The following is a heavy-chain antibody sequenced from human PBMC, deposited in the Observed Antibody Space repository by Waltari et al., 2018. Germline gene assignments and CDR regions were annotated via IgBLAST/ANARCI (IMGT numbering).Heavy chain of an antibody. Sequence: EVQLVESGGGLVQPGGSLRLSCAVSGFTFSDYYMDWVRQAPGKGLEWVARTRNKGKSYTTEYAASVKGRFIISRDESKNSLFLQMNSLKTEDTAVYYCARGPSIMITFGAAAFDIWGQGTMVTVSS. J-gene: IGHJ3*02. V-gene: IGHV3-72*01. D-gene: IGHD3-16*01. CDR3: ARGPSIMITFGAAAFDI. CDR2: TRNKGKSYTT. CDR1: GFTFSDYY.